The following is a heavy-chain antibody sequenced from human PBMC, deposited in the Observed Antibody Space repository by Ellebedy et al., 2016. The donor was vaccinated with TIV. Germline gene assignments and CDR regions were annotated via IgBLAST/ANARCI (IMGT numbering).Heavy chain of an antibody. Sequence: GESLKISXAASGFTFSSYAMSWVRQAPGKGLEWVSAISGSGGSTYYADSVKGRFTISRDNSKNTLYLQMNSLRAEDTAVYYCAKGGFQLLYYYYGMDVWGQGTTVTVSS. J-gene: IGHJ6*02. D-gene: IGHD2-2*01. CDR1: GFTFSSYA. CDR2: ISGSGGST. V-gene: IGHV3-23*01. CDR3: AKGGFQLLYYYYGMDV.